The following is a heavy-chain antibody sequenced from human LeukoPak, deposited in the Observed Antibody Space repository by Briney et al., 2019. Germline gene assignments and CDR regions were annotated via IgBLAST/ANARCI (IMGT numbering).Heavy chain of an antibody. J-gene: IGHJ4*02. CDR2: INEDGSTT. Sequence: PGGSLRLSCAASGFTFSSSWMHWVRQAPGKGLVWVSRINEDGSTTNYADSVKGRSTIFRDNAKNTLYLQMNSLRAEDTAVYYCVRDLGGRSGHWGQGTLVTVSS. CDR3: VRDLGGRSGH. D-gene: IGHD1-26*01. V-gene: IGHV3-74*01. CDR1: GFTFSSSW.